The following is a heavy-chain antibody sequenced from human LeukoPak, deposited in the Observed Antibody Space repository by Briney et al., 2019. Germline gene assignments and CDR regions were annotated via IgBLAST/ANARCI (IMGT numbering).Heavy chain of an antibody. CDR3: AELGITMIGGV. V-gene: IGHV3-48*03. Sequence: GGSLRLSCAASGFTFSSYEMNWVRQAPGKGLEFSSSGSTIYYADSVKGRFTISRDNAKNSLYLQMNSLRAEDTAVYYCAELGITMIGGVWGKGTTVTISS. D-gene: IGHD3-10*02. CDR2: SSSGSTI. CDR1: GFTFSSYE. J-gene: IGHJ6*04.